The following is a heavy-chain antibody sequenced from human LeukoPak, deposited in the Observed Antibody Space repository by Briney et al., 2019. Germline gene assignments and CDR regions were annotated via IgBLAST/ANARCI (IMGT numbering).Heavy chain of an antibody. Sequence: SETLSLTCDVYGGSFSGYYWSWIRQPPGKGLEWIGEINHSGSTNYNPSLKSRVTISVDTSKNQFSLKLSSVTAADTAVYYCARQEASSGWYISGWFDPWGQGTLVTVSS. CDR1: GGSFSGYY. CDR3: ARQEASSGWYISGWFDP. CDR2: INHSGST. D-gene: IGHD6-19*01. J-gene: IGHJ5*02. V-gene: IGHV4-34*01.